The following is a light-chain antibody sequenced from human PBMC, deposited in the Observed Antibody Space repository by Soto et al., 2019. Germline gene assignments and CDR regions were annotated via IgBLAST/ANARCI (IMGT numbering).Light chain of an antibody. CDR2: KVS. CDR3: MQGTHWPPGT. J-gene: IGKJ5*01. V-gene: IGKV2-30*01. CDR1: QSLVYSDGNTY. Sequence: DVVVTQSPLSLPVTLGQPASISCRSSQSLVYSDGNTYLTSFQQRPGQSPRRLIYKVSYRDSGFPDRFSGSGSGTDFTLKISRVEAEDVGVYYCMQGTHWPPGTFGQGTRREIK.